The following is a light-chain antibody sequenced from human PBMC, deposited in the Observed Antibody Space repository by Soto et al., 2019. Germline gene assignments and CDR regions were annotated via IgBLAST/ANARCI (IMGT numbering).Light chain of an antibody. Sequence: EVVMTQSPATLSVSPGEGATLSCRASQSVRSNLAWYQKKPGQSHRLLIYGASTRATAVPARFSGSGSGTEFTLTISSLQSEDFAVYYCQQYDNWPLTFRGGTQVEIK. J-gene: IGKJ4*01. CDR3: QQYDNWPLT. V-gene: IGKV3-15*01. CDR2: GAS. CDR1: QSVRSN.